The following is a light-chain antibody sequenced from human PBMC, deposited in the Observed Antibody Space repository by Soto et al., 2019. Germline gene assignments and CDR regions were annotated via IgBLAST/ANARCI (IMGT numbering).Light chain of an antibody. CDR3: QQFNTSPWT. Sequence: DIQMTQSPSTLSSSEGDRVTISCRASQSVSIWLAWYQQKPGRAPKLLIYKSSILESGVPSRFRGSGSGTEFTLTISSLKPDDFETYYCQQFNTSPWTFGQGTKVDIK. J-gene: IGKJ1*01. CDR1: QSVSIW. CDR2: KSS. V-gene: IGKV1-5*03.